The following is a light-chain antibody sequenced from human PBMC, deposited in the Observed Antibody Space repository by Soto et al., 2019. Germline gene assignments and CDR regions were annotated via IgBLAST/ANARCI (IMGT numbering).Light chain of an antibody. J-gene: IGKJ4*01. CDR3: QQRSDWPST. Sequence: EIVLTQSPAPLSLSPGERATLSCRASRSVTGYLAWYQQKPGQAPRLLIYDASSRATGIPPRFSGSGSGTDFTLTITSLEPEDFAVYYCQQRSDWPSTFGGGTKVEI. V-gene: IGKV3-11*01. CDR2: DAS. CDR1: RSVTGY.